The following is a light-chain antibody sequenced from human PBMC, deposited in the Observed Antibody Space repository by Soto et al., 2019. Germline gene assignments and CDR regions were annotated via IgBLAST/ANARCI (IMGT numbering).Light chain of an antibody. CDR3: QQYGDLPWT. Sequence: EIGLTQSPGTLSFSPGERATLSCRASQSVSSSYLAWYQQRPGQAPRLLISGASGRATGVPDRFSGSGSGTEFTLTVDRLESEDFAVYFCQQYGDLPWTFGQGTKVDIK. CDR2: GAS. J-gene: IGKJ1*01. V-gene: IGKV3-20*01. CDR1: QSVSSSY.